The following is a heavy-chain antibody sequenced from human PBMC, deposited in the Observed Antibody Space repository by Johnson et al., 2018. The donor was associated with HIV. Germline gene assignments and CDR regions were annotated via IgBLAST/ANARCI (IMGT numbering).Heavy chain of an antibody. CDR1: GFTVSSNY. Sequence: VQLVESGGGLIQPGGSLRVSCAASGFTVSSNYMSWVRQAPGKGLEWVSGFYSGGSTYYADSVKGRFIISRDNAKNSLYLQLNSLRAEDTAVYYCSIDWGPRLGYYDSSGYYWAFDVWGQGTMVTVSS. V-gene: IGHV3-53*01. CDR2: FYSGGST. D-gene: IGHD3-22*01. J-gene: IGHJ3*01. CDR3: SIDWGPRLGYYDSSGYYWAFDV.